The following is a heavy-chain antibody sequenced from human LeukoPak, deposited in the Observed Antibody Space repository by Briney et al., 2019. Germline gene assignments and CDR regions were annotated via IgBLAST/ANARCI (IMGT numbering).Heavy chain of an antibody. CDR1: GGSVSSGSYY. J-gene: IGHJ3*02. D-gene: IGHD3-3*01. Sequence: SVTLSLTCTVSGGSVSSGSYYWSWIRQSPGEGLEWIAYIYYSGSTNYNPSLKSRVTISVDTARNQFYLNLISVTAADTAVYYCARYWSAYYDAFDIWGQGTMVTVSS. V-gene: IGHV4-61*01. CDR2: IYYSGST. CDR3: ARYWSAYYDAFDI.